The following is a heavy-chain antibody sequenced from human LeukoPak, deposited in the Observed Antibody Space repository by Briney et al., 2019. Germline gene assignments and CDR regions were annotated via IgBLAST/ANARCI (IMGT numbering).Heavy chain of an antibody. J-gene: IGHJ6*02. V-gene: IGHV3-66*01. Sequence: GGSLRLSCAASGFTVSSYYMSWVRQASGRGLEWVSVISGGGITYYADSVKGRCTLSRDSSKNTVSLQMNSLRAEDTAVYYCARAELRYSSGWYGGMDVWGQGTTVTVSS. D-gene: IGHD6-19*01. CDR2: ISGGGIT. CDR1: GFTVSSYY. CDR3: ARAELRYSSGWYGGMDV.